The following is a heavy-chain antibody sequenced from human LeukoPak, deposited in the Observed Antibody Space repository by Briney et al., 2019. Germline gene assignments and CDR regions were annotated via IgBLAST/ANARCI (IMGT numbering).Heavy chain of an antibody. Sequence: SETLSLTCGVSGHSMSSDYYWGWIRQPPGKGLEWIGSSYHSGSTHYNPSLKSRVTISVDTSKNQFSLKLSSVTASDTAIYYCARNVSADFSNRHHKWFDPWGQGTLVTVSS. CDR3: ARNVSADFSNRHHKWFDP. J-gene: IGHJ5*02. CDR1: GHSMSSDYY. CDR2: SYHSGST. D-gene: IGHD2-8*01. V-gene: IGHV4-38-2*01.